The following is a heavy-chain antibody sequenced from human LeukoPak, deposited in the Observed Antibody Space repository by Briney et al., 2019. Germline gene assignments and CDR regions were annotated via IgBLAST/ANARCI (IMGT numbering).Heavy chain of an antibody. CDR3: ARGGYEYYYMDV. J-gene: IGHJ6*03. CDR1: GGSIGKDY. CDR2: IYISGST. Sequence: LETLSLTCTVSGGSIGKDYGSWIRQPAGKGLEWIGRIYISGSTNYNPSLKSRVTMSVDTYKNQFSLKLSAVTAADTAVYYCARGGYEYYYMDVWGKGTTVTVSS. D-gene: IGHD3-16*01. V-gene: IGHV4-4*07.